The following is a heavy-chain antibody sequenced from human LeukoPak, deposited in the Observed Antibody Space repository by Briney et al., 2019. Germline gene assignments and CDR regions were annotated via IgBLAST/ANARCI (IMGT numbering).Heavy chain of an antibody. V-gene: IGHV3-48*01. D-gene: IGHD5-18*01. CDR3: ARDVGYRSWFDP. CDR1: GFTFSTYG. J-gene: IGHJ5*02. Sequence: GGSLRLSCATSGFTFSTYGMHWVRQAPGKGLEWVSYISGSSTSIYHADSVKGRFTISRDNAKNSLYLQMNSLRAEATAVYYCARDVGYRSWFDPWGQGTLVIVSS. CDR2: ISGSSTSI.